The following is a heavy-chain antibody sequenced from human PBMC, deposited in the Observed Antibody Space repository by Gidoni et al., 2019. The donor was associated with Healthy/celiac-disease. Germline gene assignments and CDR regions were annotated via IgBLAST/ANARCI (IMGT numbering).Heavy chain of an antibody. CDR3: ARDSGHSSSWLDY. CDR1: GFTFSSYG. Sequence: QVQLVESGGGVVQPGRSLRLSCAASGFTFSSYGMHWVRQAPGKGLEWVAVIWYDGSNKYYADSVKGRFTISRDNSKNTLYLQMNSLRAEDTAVYYCARDSGHSSSWLDYWGQGTLVTVSS. CDR2: IWYDGSNK. D-gene: IGHD6-13*01. V-gene: IGHV3-33*01. J-gene: IGHJ4*02.